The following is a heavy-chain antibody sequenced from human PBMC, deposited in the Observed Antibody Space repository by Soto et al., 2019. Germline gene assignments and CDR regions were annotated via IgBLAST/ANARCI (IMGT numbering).Heavy chain of an antibody. CDR3: AREKLGMTTYEEQEYYYYMDV. D-gene: IGHD4-17*01. Sequence: PSETLSLTCTVSGGSISSGGYYWSWIRQHPGKGLEWIGYIYYSGSTYYNPSLKSRVTISVDTSKNQFSLKLSSVTAADTAVYYCAREKLGMTTYEEQEYYYYMDVWGKGTTVTVSS. J-gene: IGHJ6*03. V-gene: IGHV4-31*03. CDR2: IYYSGST. CDR1: GGSISSGGYY.